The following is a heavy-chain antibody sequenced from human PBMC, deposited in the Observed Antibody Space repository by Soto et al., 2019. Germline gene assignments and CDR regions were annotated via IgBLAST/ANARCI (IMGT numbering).Heavy chain of an antibody. D-gene: IGHD3-9*01. V-gene: IGHV4-34*01. CDR3: ARVRWLSEYDILTGYYIFDQ. Sequence: KASETLSLTCAVYGGSVNGYYWNWIRQPPGKGLEWIGEINHTGGTHYNPSLKSRVTITTDTSTNHFSLKLTSVTAADTAVYYCARVRWLSEYDILTGYYIFDQWGRGTLVTVSS. CDR2: INHTGGT. J-gene: IGHJ4*02. CDR1: GGSVNGYY.